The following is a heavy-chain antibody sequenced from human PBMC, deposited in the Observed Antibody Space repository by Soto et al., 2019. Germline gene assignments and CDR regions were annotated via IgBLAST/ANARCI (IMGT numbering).Heavy chain of an antibody. D-gene: IGHD6-19*01. J-gene: IGHJ4*02. CDR3: GTEKYSSGWYDDY. CDR2: IYHSGST. Sequence: SETLSLTCAVSGGSISSSNWWSWVRQPPGKGLEWIGEIYHSGSTNYNPSLKSRVTISVDKSKNQFSLKLSSVTAADTAVYYCGTEKYSSGWYDDYWGQGTLVTVSS. CDR1: GGSISSSNW. V-gene: IGHV4-4*02.